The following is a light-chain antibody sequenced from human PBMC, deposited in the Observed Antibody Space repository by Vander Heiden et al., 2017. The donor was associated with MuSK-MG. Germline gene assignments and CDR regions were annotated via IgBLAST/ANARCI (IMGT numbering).Light chain of an antibody. J-gene: IGKJ1*01. CDR3: QHEINSPWP. CDR2: GAS. V-gene: IGKV3-20*01. Sequence: IVLTQSPGTLSLSQGEGTTLLCWARQSVGVNFLDWYQQKPWQAPRLLIYGASTRDNGVPDRFSGSGSGTEFTLTISRLEPEDFAVYYCQHEINSPWPFGQGTQVE. CDR1: QSVGVNF.